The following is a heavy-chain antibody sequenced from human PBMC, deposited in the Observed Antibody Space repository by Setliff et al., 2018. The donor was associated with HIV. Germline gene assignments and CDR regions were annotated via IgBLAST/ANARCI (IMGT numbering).Heavy chain of an antibody. CDR2: INPSGGST. J-gene: IGHJ4*02. CDR3: ARVPILRYASPVDM. CDR1: GGSFSRSA. D-gene: IGHD3-9*01. Sequence: GASVKVSCKASGGSFSRSAISWVRQAPGQGLEWMGEINPSGGSTSYSEKFRGRATMTRDTSRSTVYMELSSLRFDDTAVYYCARVPILRYASPVDMWGQGTLVTVSS. V-gene: IGHV1-46*01.